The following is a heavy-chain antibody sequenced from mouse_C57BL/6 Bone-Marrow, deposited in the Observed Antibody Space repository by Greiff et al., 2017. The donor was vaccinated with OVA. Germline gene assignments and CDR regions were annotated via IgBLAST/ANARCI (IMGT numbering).Heavy chain of an antibody. CDR3: ARDLGLYWYLDV. Sequence: VQLQQSGAELARPGASVKLSCKASGYTFTSYGISWVKQRTGQGLEWIGEIYPRSGNTYYNEKFKGKATLTADKSSSTAYMELSSLTSAASAAYICARDLGLYWYLDVWGTGTSVTVSS. CDR2: IYPRSGNT. J-gene: IGHJ1*03. V-gene: IGHV1-81*01. D-gene: IGHD4-1*01. CDR1: GYTFTSYG.